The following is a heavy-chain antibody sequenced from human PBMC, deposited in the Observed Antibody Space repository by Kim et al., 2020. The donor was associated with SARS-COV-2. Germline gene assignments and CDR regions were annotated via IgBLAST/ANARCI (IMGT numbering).Heavy chain of an antibody. Sequence: SETLSLTCTVSGGSISSSSYYWGWIRQPPGKGLEWIGSIYYSGSTYYNPSLKSRVTISVDTSRNQFSLKLSSVTAADTAVYYCARQPPTIYASGRTDYYFDYWGQGILVTVSS. V-gene: IGHV4-39*01. CDR2: IYYSGST. CDR3: ARQPPTIYASGRTDYYFDY. D-gene: IGHD3-10*01. J-gene: IGHJ4*02. CDR1: GGSISSSSYY.